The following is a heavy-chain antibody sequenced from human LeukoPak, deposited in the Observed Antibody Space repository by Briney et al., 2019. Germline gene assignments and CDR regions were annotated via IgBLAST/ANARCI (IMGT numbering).Heavy chain of an antibody. CDR1: GFTFSSYW. V-gene: IGHV3-74*01. Sequence: GGSLRLSCAASGFTFSSYWMHWVRQTPGKGLVWVSRINNDGSTTTYADSVKGRFTISRDNAKNTLFLQMNSLRAEDTAVYYCAREGIVAPGGDAFDIWGQGTMVTVSP. J-gene: IGHJ3*02. CDR2: INNDGSTT. D-gene: IGHD1-26*01. CDR3: AREGIVAPGGDAFDI.